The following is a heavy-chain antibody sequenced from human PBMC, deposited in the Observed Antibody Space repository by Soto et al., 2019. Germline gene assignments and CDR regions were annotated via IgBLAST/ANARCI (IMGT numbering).Heavy chain of an antibody. CDR1: GGTFSSYA. V-gene: IGHV1-69*13. CDR2: IIPIFGTA. J-gene: IGHJ6*02. CDR3: ARLLGYCSGGSCFYYYSMDV. D-gene: IGHD2-15*01. Sequence: GASVKVSCKASGGTFSSYAISRVRQAPGQGLEWMGGIIPIFGTANYAQKFQGRVTITADESTSTAYMELSSLRSEDTAVYYCARLLGYCSGGSCFYYYSMDVWGQGTTVTVS.